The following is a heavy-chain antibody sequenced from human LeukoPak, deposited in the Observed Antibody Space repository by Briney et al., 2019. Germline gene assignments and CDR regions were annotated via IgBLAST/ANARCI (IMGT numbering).Heavy chain of an antibody. V-gene: IGHV4-34*01. CDR3: ARVGGYLRLGRPRLAKHYFDY. CDR1: GGSFSGYC. J-gene: IGHJ4*02. D-gene: IGHD2-15*01. Sequence: PSETLSLTCAVYGGSFSGYCWSWIRQPPGKGLEWIGEINHSGSTNYNPSLKSRVTISVDTSKNQFSLKLSSVTAADTAVYYCARVGGYLRLGRPRLAKHYFDYWGQGTLVTVSS. CDR2: INHSGST.